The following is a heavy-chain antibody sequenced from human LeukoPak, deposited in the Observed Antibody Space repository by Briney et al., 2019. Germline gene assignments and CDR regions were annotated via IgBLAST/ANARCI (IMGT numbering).Heavy chain of an antibody. Sequence: SETLSLTCAVSGGSISSYYWIWIAQPPGKGLEGRGYIYYSGSTNYNPSLKSRVTISVDTSKNQFSLKLSSVTAADTAVYYCARDRLLWFGESSSLYYYYGMDVWGQGTTVTVSS. J-gene: IGHJ6*02. CDR3: ARDRLLWFGESSSLYYYYGMDV. CDR1: GGSISSYY. V-gene: IGHV4-59*01. CDR2: IYYSGST. D-gene: IGHD3-10*01.